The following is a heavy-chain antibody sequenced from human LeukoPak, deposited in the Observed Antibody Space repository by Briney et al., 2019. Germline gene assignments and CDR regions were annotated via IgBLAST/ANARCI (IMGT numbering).Heavy chain of an antibody. J-gene: IGHJ4*02. CDR3: ARALYDSSGYSSFDY. CDR2: IWYDGSNK. Sequence: GGSLRLSCAASGFTFSSYGMHWVRQAPGKGLEWVAVIWYDGSNKYYADSVKSRFTISRDNSKNTLYLQMNSLRAEDTAVYYCARALYDSSGYSSFDYWGQGTLVTVSS. D-gene: IGHD3-22*01. CDR1: GFTFSSYG. V-gene: IGHV3-33*01.